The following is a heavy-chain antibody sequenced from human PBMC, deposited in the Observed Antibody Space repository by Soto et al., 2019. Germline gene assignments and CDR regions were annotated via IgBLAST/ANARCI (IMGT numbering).Heavy chain of an antibody. CDR2: ISSNGENT. Sequence: PGGSLRLSCAASRFTSGYHSMNWVRQAPGKGLEWVSTISSNGENTHYADSVKGRFIISSDNSSNTVALQMNSLRVEDTAVYYCVSWISAHFDSLGQGTMVAVSS. V-gene: IGHV3-23*01. CDR3: VSWISAHFDS. CDR1: RFTSGYHS. D-gene: IGHD2-2*03. J-gene: IGHJ4*01.